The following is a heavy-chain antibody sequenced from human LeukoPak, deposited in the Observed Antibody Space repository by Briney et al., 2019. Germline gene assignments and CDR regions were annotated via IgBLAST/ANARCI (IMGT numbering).Heavy chain of an antibody. D-gene: IGHD1-26*01. CDR1: GFTFADYA. CDR3: TKGRGNYYSDY. Sequence: GGSLRLSCTASGFTFADYAMGWVRQAPGKGLEWVGFIRSKAYGGTAEYAASVKGRFTISRDDSKSIAYLQMNSLKTEDTAVYYCTKGRGNYYSDYWGQGTLVTVSS. V-gene: IGHV3-49*04. CDR2: IRSKAYGGTA. J-gene: IGHJ4*02.